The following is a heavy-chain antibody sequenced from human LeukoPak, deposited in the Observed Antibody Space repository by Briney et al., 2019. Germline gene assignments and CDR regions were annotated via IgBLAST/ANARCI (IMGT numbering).Heavy chain of an antibody. CDR3: ATADWESFYFDS. D-gene: IGHD1-26*01. J-gene: IGHJ4*02. V-gene: IGHV4-31*01. Sequence: SETLSLTCTVSGGSVSRGGYYWNWIRQHPGKGLEWIGFTSYSEGTYYNPSLMSQITISVDRSQNQFSLKMRDVTAADTAVYFCATADWESFYFDSWGQGVLVAVSS. CDR1: GGSVSRGGYY. CDR2: TSYSEGT.